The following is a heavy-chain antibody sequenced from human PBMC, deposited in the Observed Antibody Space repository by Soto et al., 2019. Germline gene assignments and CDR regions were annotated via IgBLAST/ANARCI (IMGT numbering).Heavy chain of an antibody. CDR2: IDWDVDK. D-gene: IGHD3-10*01. J-gene: IGHJ6*02. V-gene: IGHV2-70*01. CDR1: GFSLSTSGVG. Sequence: SGPTLVNPTQTLTLTCTFSGFSLSTSGVGVGWIRQPPGKALEWLALIDWDVDKYYSTSLKTRLTISKDTSKNQVVLTMTNMDPVDTATYYCARIRTSYGSGSYYNYYYYYGMDVWGQGTTVTVSS. CDR3: ARIRTSYGSGSYYNYYYYYGMDV.